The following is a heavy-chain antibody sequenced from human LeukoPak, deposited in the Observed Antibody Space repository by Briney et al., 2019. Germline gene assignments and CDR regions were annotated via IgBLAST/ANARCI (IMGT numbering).Heavy chain of an antibody. CDR1: GGSFSGYY. D-gene: IGHD3-22*01. Sequence: SETLSLTCAVYGGSFSGYYWSWIRQPPGKGLEWIREINHSGSTNYNPSLKSRVTISVDTSKNQFSLKLSSVTAADTAVYYCARSSGYYYVPYYFDYWGQGTLVTVSS. CDR2: INHSGST. V-gene: IGHV4-34*01. CDR3: ARSSGYYYVPYYFDY. J-gene: IGHJ4*02.